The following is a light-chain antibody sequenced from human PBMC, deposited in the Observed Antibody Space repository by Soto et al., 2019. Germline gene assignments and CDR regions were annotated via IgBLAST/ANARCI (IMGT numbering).Light chain of an antibody. V-gene: IGKV3-15*01. CDR1: QSVGSL. J-gene: IGKJ5*01. Sequence: EVVMTHSPATLSVYPWEVATLSCRASQSVGSLVAWYQQKPGQAPRLLIYRVSTRATDIAARFTGSGSGTEFTLTISSLQTEDFAVYYSQQYYNWPITFGPGTRLEIK. CDR2: RVS. CDR3: QQYYNWPIT.